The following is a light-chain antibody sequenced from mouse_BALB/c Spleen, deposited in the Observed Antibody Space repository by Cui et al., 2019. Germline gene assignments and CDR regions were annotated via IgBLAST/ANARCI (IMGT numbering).Light chain of an antibody. CDR2: STS. Sequence: VLTQSPAIMSASPGEKVTMTCSARVSVSSSYLYWYQQKPGSSPKLWIYSTSNLASGVPARFSGSGSGTSYSLTISSMEAEDAATFYCQQYSGYPYTFGGGTKLEIK. J-gene: IGKJ2*01. CDR3: QQYSGYPYT. CDR1: VSVSSSY. V-gene: IGKV4-78*01.